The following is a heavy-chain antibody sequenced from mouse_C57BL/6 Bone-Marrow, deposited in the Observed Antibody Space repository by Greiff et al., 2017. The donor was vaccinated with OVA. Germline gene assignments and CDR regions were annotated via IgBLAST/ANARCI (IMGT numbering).Heavy chain of an antibody. CDR1: GFTFSSYG. Sequence: EVHLVESGGDLVKPGGSLKLSCAASGFTFSSYGMSWVRQTPDKRLEWVATISSGGSYTYYPDSVKGRFTISRDNAKNTLYLQMSSLKSEDTAMYYCARQIALDYWGQGTTLTVSS. V-gene: IGHV5-6*01. J-gene: IGHJ2*01. CDR2: ISSGGSYT. CDR3: ARQIALDY.